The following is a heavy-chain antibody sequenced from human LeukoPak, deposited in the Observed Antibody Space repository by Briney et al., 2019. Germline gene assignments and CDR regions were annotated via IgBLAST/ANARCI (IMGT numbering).Heavy chain of an antibody. CDR2: IYPGDSHT. J-gene: IGHJ4*02. CDR1: GYSFTSYW. Sequence: GESLKISCKGSGYSFTSYWIGWVRQMPGKGLEWMGIIYPGDSHTRYSPSFQGQVTISADKSISTAYLQWRSLKAPDTAMYYCARRRDLYSGSYYPFDYWGQGTLVTVSS. D-gene: IGHD1-26*01. CDR3: ARRRDLYSGSYYPFDY. V-gene: IGHV5-51*01.